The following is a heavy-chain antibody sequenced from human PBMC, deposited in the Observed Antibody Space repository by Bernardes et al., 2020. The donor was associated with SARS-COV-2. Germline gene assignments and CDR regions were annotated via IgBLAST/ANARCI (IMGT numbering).Heavy chain of an antibody. D-gene: IGHD2-15*01. V-gene: IGHV3-64*01. J-gene: IGHJ3*02. CDR1: GFTFSSYA. CDR2: ISSNGGST. CDR3: ARDWTPGLAFDI. Sequence: VGSLRLSCAASGFTFSSYAMHWVRQAPGKGLEYVSAISSNGGSTYYANSVKGRFTISRDNSKNTLYLQMGSLRAEDMAVYYCARDWTPGLAFDIWGQGTMVTVSS.